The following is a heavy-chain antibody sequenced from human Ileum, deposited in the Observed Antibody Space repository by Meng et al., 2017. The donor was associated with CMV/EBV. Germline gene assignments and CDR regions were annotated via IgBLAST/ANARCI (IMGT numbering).Heavy chain of an antibody. D-gene: IGHD3-10*01. J-gene: IGHJ6*02. Sequence: GGSLRLSCAASGFTFSSYWMSWVRQAPGKGLEWVANIKQDGSEKYYVDSVKGRFTISRDNAKNSLYLQMNSLRAEDTAVYYCARDDMVRGVIFYYYYGMDVWGQGTMVTVSS. CDR1: GFTFSSYW. CDR3: ARDDMVRGVIFYYYYGMDV. CDR2: IKQDGSEK. V-gene: IGHV3-7*01.